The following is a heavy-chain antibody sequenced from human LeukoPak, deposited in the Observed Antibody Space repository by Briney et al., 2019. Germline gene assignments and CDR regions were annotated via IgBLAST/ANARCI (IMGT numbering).Heavy chain of an antibody. J-gene: IGHJ4*02. V-gene: IGHV4-61*01. CDR2: IYYSWTT. D-gene: IGHD6-13*01. CDR3: ARSGIAAADTFDC. Sequence: SETLSLTCTVSGGSVSSGNYYWSWIRQPPGKGLEWIGYIYYSWTTNYNPSLKSRVTISGDTLMNQFSLELSSVTAADTAVYYCARSGIAAADTFDCWGQGTLVTVSS. CDR1: GGSVSSGNYY.